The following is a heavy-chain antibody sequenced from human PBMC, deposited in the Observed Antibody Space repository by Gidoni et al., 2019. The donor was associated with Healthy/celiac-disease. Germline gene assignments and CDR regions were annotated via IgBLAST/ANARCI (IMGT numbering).Heavy chain of an antibody. Sequence: HVQLVESGGGLVQPAWSLRLSCAASGFTFRSYGLHWVRQAPGKGLAWVAVISYDGRNKYEADAVKGRFTISRDNSKNTLYLIMSSLRAEDTAVYYCAKDGGWGKPNYDILTGYVYWGQGTLVTVSS. D-gene: IGHD3-9*01. V-gene: IGHV3-30*18. CDR1: GFTFRSYG. CDR3: AKDGGWGKPNYDILTGYVY. J-gene: IGHJ4*02. CDR2: ISYDGRNK.